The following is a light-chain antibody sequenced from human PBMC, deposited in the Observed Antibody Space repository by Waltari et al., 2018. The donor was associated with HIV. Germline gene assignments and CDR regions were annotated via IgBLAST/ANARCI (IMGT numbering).Light chain of an antibody. CDR3: AAWDDYLNGYV. V-gene: IGLV1-36*01. CDR2: YDD. Sequence: QSVLTQPPSVSEAPRQRVTISCSGSSSNIGDNAVNWYQQVPGKAPKLRIYYDDLLSSGVSDRFSGPKSGTSASLAIRGLQSEDEAEYYCAAWDDYLNGYVFGSGTKVTVL. J-gene: IGLJ1*01. CDR1: SSNIGDNA.